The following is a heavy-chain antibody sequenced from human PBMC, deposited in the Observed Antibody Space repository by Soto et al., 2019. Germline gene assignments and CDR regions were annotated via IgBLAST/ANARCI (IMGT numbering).Heavy chain of an antibody. CDR1: GFTFTNAW. CDR2: IKSKTDGGTT. Sequence: GGSLRLSCAASGFTFTNAWINWVRQAPGKGRKGVGRIKSKTDGGTTDYAEPVKGRFAISRDDSNNMVYLQMNSLKIEDTAVYYCTTDSYSTIIIVRFDYWGHGTLVTVSS. V-gene: IGHV3-15*07. D-gene: IGHD3-22*01. CDR3: TTDSYSTIIIVRFDY. J-gene: IGHJ4*01.